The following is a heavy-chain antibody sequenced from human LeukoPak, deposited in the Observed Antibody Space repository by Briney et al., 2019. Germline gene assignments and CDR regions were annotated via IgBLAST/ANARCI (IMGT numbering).Heavy chain of an antibody. D-gene: IGHD3-22*01. V-gene: IGHV3-30*03. CDR1: KFTFTNYG. J-gene: IGHJ4*02. Sequence: GRSLRLSCAASKFTFTNYGMHWVRQAPGKGLEWVAVISYDGSNKYYADSVKGRFTISRDNSKNTLYLQMNSLRAEDTAVYYCATDRYYYDSSGYYYFDYWGQGTLVPVSS. CDR2: ISYDGSNK. CDR3: ATDRYYYDSSGYYYFDY.